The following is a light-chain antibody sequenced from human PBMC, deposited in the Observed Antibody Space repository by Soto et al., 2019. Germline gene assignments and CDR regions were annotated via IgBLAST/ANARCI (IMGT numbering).Light chain of an antibody. CDR3: QQYNSWPLT. CDR2: GAS. CDR1: QSVSNN. Sequence: EIVMTQSPATLSVSPGERATLSCRASQSVSNNLAWYQQKPGQAPRLLIYGASTRATGIPARFSGSGSGTEFTLTISSLLSEYFAVYYCQQYNSWPLTFGGGTKVAIK. J-gene: IGKJ4*01. V-gene: IGKV3-15*01.